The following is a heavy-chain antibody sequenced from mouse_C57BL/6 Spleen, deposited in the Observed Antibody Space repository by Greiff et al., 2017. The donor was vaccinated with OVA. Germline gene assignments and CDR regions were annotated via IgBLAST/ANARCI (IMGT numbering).Heavy chain of an antibody. CDR3: ARSCSNYDY. CDR1: GYAFTNYL. V-gene: IGHV1-54*01. CDR2: INPGNGDT. J-gene: IGHJ2*01. Sequence: QVQLQQSGAELVRPGTSVKVSCKASGYAFTNYLMEWVKQRPGQGLEWIGVINPGNGDTNYNEKFKGKATLTADKSSSTAYMQLSSLTSEDSAVYFCARSCSNYDYWGQGTTLTVSS. D-gene: IGHD2-5*01.